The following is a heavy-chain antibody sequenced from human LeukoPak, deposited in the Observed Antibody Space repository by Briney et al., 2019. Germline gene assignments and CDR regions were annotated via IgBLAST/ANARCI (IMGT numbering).Heavy chain of an antibody. CDR2: ISYDGSNK. V-gene: IGHV3-30-3*01. D-gene: IGHD1-26*01. CDR1: GFTFSSYA. CDR3: ARDSHSGSYFDY. J-gene: IGHJ4*02. Sequence: GRSLRLSCAASGFTFSSYAMHWVRQAPGKGLEWVAVISYDGSNKYYADSVKGRFTISRDNSKNTLYLQMNSLRAEDTAVYYCARDSHSGSYFDYWGQGTLVTVSS.